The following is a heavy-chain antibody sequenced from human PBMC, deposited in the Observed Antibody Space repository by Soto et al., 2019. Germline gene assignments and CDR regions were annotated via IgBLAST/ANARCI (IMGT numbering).Heavy chain of an antibody. CDR1: GGSISSYY. D-gene: IGHD3-10*01. CDR3: ARGAFWPFGEWPYFDY. Sequence: ASETLSLTCTVSGGSISSYYWSWIRQPPGKGLEWIGYIYYSGSTNYNPSLKSRVTISVDTSKNQFSLKLSSVTAADTAVYYCARGAFWPFGEWPYFDYWGQGTLVTVSS. V-gene: IGHV4-59*01. J-gene: IGHJ4*02. CDR2: IYYSGST.